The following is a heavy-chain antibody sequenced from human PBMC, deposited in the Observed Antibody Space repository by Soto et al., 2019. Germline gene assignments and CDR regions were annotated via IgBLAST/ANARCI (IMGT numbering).Heavy chain of an antibody. CDR2: YDPEDSET. CDR1: GYTLTELS. J-gene: IGHJ6*02. CDR3: ARSYCISTSCYNSYYYGMDV. D-gene: IGHD2-2*02. Sequence: SVKVTCKVSGYTLTELSMHWVRQAPGKELEWMGGYDPEDSETIYAQKLQGRVTMTTDTSTSTAYMELRSLRSDDTAVYYCARSYCISTSCYNSYYYGMDVWGQGTTVTVSS. V-gene: IGHV1-24*01.